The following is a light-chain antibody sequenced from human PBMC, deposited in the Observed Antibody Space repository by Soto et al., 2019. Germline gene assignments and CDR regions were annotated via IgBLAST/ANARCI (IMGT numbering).Light chain of an antibody. CDR1: QSVSSY. V-gene: IGKV3-11*01. Sequence: EIVLTQSPATLSLSPGVRATLSCRASQSVSSYLACYQQKPGQAPRLLIYDASNRATGIPARFSGSGSGTDFTLTISRLEPEDFAVYYCQQRSNWALTFGGGTKVEIK. CDR3: QQRSNWALT. CDR2: DAS. J-gene: IGKJ4*01.